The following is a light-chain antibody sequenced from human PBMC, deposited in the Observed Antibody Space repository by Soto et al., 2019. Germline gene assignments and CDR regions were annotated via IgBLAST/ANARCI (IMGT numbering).Light chain of an antibody. CDR3: QQYNSYLWT. J-gene: IGKJ1*01. Sequence: DIQMTQSPSTLSASVGDRVTITCLSSQSISSWLAWYQQKPGKAPKLLIYKASSLESGAPSRFSGSGSGTEFTLTISSLRPDDFATYYCQQYNSYLWTFGQGTKVDIK. CDR2: KAS. CDR1: QSISSW. V-gene: IGKV1-5*03.